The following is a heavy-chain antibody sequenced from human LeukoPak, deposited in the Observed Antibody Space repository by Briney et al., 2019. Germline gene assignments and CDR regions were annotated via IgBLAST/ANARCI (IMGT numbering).Heavy chain of an antibody. CDR3: AKGLSYYDSSGYPQRGGYFDY. V-gene: IGHV3-30*18. Sequence: GRYLRLSCAASGFTFSSYGMHWVRQAPGKGLEWVAVISYDGSNKYYADSVKGRFTISRDNSKNTLYLQMNSLRAEDTAVYYCAKGLSYYDSSGYPQRGGYFDYWGQGTLVTVSS. CDR1: GFTFSSYG. J-gene: IGHJ4*02. D-gene: IGHD3-22*01. CDR2: ISYDGSNK.